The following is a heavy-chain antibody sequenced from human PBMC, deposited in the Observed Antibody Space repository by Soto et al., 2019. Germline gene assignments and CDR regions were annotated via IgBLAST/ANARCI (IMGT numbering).Heavy chain of an antibody. J-gene: IGHJ4*02. Sequence: SETLSLTCAVYGGSFSGYYWSWIRQPPGKGLEWIGEINHSGSTNYNPSLKSRVTISVDTSKNQFSLKLSSVTAADTAVYYCARVTGGRLVVPVYYFDYWGQGTLVTVSS. CDR1: GGSFSGYY. CDR2: INHSGST. CDR3: ARVTGGRLVVPVYYFDY. V-gene: IGHV4-34*01. D-gene: IGHD2-2*01.